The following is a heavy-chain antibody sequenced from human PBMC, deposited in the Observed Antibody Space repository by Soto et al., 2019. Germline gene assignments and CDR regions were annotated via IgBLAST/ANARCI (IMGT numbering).Heavy chain of an antibody. D-gene: IGHD2-21*01. J-gene: IGHJ4*02. CDR2: IYHGGSS. V-gene: IGHV4-30-2*01. CDR1: GGSISSGGYS. Sequence: QLQLQQSGSGLVKPSQTLSLSCAVSGGSISSGGYSWSWIRQPPGKGLEWIGYIYHGGSSYYTPSLKSRDTLSEDKSKDHFSMKLSSVPAAGPSVLCCARGKGWCDYWGQGTLVA. CDR3: ARGKGWCDY.